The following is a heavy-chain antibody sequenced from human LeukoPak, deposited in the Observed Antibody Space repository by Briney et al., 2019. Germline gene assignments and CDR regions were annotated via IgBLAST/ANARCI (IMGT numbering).Heavy chain of an antibody. CDR3: AKDLVQQSRAGY. CDR1: GFTLSSYE. CDR2: VDYSADST. V-gene: IGHV3-23*01. D-gene: IGHD2-8*02. J-gene: IGHJ4*02. Sequence: QTGGSLRLSCTVSGFTLSSYEMSWIRQAPGKGLEWVSSVDYSADSTHYADSVKGRFTISRDNSKNTLYLQMNSLRAEDTAVYYCAKDLVQQSRAGYWGQGTLVTVSS.